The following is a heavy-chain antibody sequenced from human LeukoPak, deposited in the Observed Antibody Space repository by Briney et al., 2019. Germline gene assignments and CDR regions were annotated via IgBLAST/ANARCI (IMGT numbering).Heavy chain of an antibody. CDR2: FDPEDGET. Sequence: GASVKVSCKVSGYTLTELSMHWVRQAPGKGLEWMGGFDPEDGETIYAQKFQGRVTITADESTSTAYMELSSLRSEDTAVYYCAAKSREGDTMIVVVTPFDIWGQGTMVTVSS. J-gene: IGHJ3*02. CDR1: GYTLTELS. D-gene: IGHD3-22*01. CDR3: AAKSREGDTMIVVVTPFDI. V-gene: IGHV1-24*01.